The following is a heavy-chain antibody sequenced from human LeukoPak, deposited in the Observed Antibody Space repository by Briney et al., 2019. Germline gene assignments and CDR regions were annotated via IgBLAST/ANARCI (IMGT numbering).Heavy chain of an antibody. CDR3: ARVSRVSSGRYNLG. J-gene: IGHJ4*02. D-gene: IGHD6-19*01. V-gene: IGHV3-21*01. CDR2: ISSSSSYI. CDR1: GFTFSSYS. Sequence: GGSLRLSCAASGFTFSSYSMNWVRQAPGKGLEWVSSISSSSSYIYYADSVKGRFTISRDNAKNSLYLQMNSLRAEDTAVYYCARVSRVSSGRYNLGWGQGTLVTVSS.